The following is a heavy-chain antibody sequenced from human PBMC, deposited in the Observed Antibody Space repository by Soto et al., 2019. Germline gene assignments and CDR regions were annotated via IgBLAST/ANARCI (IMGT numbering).Heavy chain of an antibody. J-gene: IGHJ4*02. CDR1: GFTFSSYA. V-gene: IGHV3-30-3*01. D-gene: IGHD4-17*01. CDR2: ISYDGSNK. CDR3: ARGGLDGDYLDY. Sequence: QVQLVESGGGVVQPGRSLRLSCAASGFTFSSYAMHWVRQAPGKGLEWVAVISYDGSNKYYADSVKGRFTISRDNSKNTRSLQMNSLRAEDRAVYYCARGGLDGDYLDYWGQGTLVTVSS.